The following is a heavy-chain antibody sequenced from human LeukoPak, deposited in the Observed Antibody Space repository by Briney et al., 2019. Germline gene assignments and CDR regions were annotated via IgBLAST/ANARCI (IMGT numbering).Heavy chain of an antibody. CDR1: GGSFSSSSYY. CDR3: ARDSRLHPYYYGPNFDY. V-gene: IGHV4-39*07. CDR2: IYYSGST. Sequence: SETLSLTCTVSGGSFSSSSYYWGWLRQPPGKGLEWIGSIYYSGSTYYNPSLKSRVTISVDTSKNQFSLKLNSVTAADTAVYYCARDSRLHPYYYGPNFDYWGQGTLVTVSS. J-gene: IGHJ4*02. D-gene: IGHD3-10*01.